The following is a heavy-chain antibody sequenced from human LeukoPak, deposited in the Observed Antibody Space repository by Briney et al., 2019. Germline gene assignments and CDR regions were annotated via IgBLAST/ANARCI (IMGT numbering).Heavy chain of an antibody. CDR2: IYHSGSA. V-gene: IGHV4-30-4*01. CDR1: GGSISSGDYY. Sequence: SQTLSLTCTVSGGSISSGDYYWSWIRQPPGKGLEWIGYIYHSGSANYNPSLKSRVTISVDTSKNQFSLKLSSVTAADTAVYYCARHQRGSGSFLNFDYWGQGTLVTVSS. J-gene: IGHJ4*02. D-gene: IGHD3-10*01. CDR3: ARHQRGSGSFLNFDY.